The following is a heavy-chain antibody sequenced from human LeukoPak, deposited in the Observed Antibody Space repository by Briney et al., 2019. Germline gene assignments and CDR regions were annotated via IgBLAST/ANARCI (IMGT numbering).Heavy chain of an antibody. Sequence: GGSLRLSCSASGFTFSSYAMHWVRHAPGRGLEYASAITSNGDTTYYADSVKGRFTISRDNSKNTLYLQMTSLRAEDTAIYYCLKDRLGAGDYWGQGTLVTVSS. D-gene: IGHD7-27*01. CDR3: LKDRLGAGDY. CDR1: GFTFSSYA. CDR2: ITSNGDTT. V-gene: IGHV3-64D*06. J-gene: IGHJ4*02.